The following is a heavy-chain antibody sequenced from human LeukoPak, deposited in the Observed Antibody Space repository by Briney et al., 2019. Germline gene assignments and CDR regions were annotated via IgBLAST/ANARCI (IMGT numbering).Heavy chain of an antibody. CDR3: AREHILLWRYFDY. D-gene: IGHD3-10*01. CDR2: INPNSGGT. J-gene: IGHJ4*02. CDR1: GYTFTGYY. V-gene: IGHV1-2*02. Sequence: GASVKVSCKASGYTFTGYYMHWVRQAPGQGLEWMGWINPNSGGTNYAQKFQGRVTMTRDTSISTAYMELSRLRSDDTAVYYCAREHILLWRYFDYWGQGTLVTVSS.